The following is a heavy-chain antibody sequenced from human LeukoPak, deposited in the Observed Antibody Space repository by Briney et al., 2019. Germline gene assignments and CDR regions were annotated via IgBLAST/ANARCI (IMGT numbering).Heavy chain of an antibody. CDR1: GGTFSSYA. Sequence: SVKVSCKTSGGTFSSYAISWVRQAPGQGLEWMGGIIPIFGTANYAQKFQGRVTITTDESTSTAYMELSSLRSEDTAVYYCARADIVVVPAASYYYYMDVWGKGTTVTVSS. CDR2: IIPIFGTA. CDR3: ARADIVVVPAASYYYYMDV. J-gene: IGHJ6*03. V-gene: IGHV1-69*05. D-gene: IGHD2-2*01.